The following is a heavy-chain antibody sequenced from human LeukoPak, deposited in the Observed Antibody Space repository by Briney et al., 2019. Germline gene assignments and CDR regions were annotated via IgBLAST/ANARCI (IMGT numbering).Heavy chain of an antibody. V-gene: IGHV3-9*01. D-gene: IGHD6-19*01. J-gene: IGHJ4*02. CDR3: AKDNRRHYTSGPNPDSLH. Sequence: GGSLRLFCAGSGFIFNNYAMHWVRQPPGKGLEWVSDISWNSGSIDYVDSVKGRFTISRDNAKNSLYLQMNSLRVEDTAFYYCAKDNRRHYTSGPNPDSLHWGQGALVTVSS. CDR2: ISWNSGSI. CDR1: GFIFNNYA.